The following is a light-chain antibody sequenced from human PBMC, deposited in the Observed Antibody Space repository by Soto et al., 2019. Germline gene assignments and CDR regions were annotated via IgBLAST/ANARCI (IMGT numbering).Light chain of an antibody. CDR3: SSFAGNKNMV. CDR2: EVS. V-gene: IGLV2-8*01. J-gene: IGLJ2*01. CDR1: SSDVGGYNY. Sequence: QSALTQPPSASGSPGQSVTISCTGTSSDVGGYNYVSWYQQHPGKAPKLMISEVSKRPSGVPDRFSGSKSGNTASLTVSGLQAEDVAEYYCSSFAGNKNMVFGGGTKLTVL.